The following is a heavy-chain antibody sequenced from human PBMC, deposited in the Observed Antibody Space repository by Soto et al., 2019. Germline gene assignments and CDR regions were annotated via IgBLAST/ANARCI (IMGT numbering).Heavy chain of an antibody. Sequence: SDTLSLTCTVSGDSISSTTYSWVWIRQPPGKGLEWIASISFSGTTYYNPSLKSRVTTSVDSSKNRLSLRLTAVTAADAAVYYCARHFSSPLLTVNWFVPWGQGT. V-gene: IGHV4-39*01. J-gene: IGHJ5*02. CDR3: ARHFSSPLLTVNWFVP. CDR1: GDSISSTTYS. CDR2: ISFSGTT. D-gene: IGHD3-3*01.